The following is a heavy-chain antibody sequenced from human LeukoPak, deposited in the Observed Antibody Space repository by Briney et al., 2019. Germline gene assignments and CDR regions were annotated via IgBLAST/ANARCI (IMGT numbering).Heavy chain of an antibody. Sequence: SETLSLTCTVSGGSISSGGYYWSWIRQPPGKGLEWIGYIYYSGSTNYNPSLKSRVTISVDTSKNQFSLKLTSVTAADTAVYYCARARGATIFQSAFDIWDQGTMVTVSS. CDR2: IYYSGST. D-gene: IGHD5-24*01. CDR1: GGSISSGGYY. J-gene: IGHJ3*02. V-gene: IGHV4-61*08. CDR3: ARARGATIFQSAFDI.